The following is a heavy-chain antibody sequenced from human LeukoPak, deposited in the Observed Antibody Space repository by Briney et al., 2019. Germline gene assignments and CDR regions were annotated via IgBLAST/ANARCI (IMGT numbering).Heavy chain of an antibody. D-gene: IGHD5-24*01. V-gene: IGHV3-7*01. CDR2: IKQDGSEK. CDR3: VRDADLGATIIGAFDI. Sequence: GGSLRLSXVVSGFSFSRYWMSWVRQAPGKGLEWVANIKQDGSEKHYVDSVKGRFTISRDNAKNSLYLQMNSLRAEETAMYYCVRDADLGATIIGAFDIWGLGTMVTVSS. CDR1: GFSFSRYW. J-gene: IGHJ3*02.